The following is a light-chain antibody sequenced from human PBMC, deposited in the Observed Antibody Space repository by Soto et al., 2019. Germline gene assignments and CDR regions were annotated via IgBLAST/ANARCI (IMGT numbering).Light chain of an antibody. V-gene: IGKV3-20*01. CDR3: QQYCSSPPYP. J-gene: IGKJ2*01. CDR1: HSVSSSY. CDR2: GAS. Sequence: EIVLTQSPGTLSLSPGERATLSCRASHSVSSSYLAWYHQKPGQAPRLLSYGASSRATGIPDRFSGRGSGTDFTLTISRLEPDDFAVYYCQQYCSSPPYPFGQGTKCEIK.